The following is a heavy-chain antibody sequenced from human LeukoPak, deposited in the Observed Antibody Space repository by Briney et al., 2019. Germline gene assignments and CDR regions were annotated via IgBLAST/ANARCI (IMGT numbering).Heavy chain of an antibody. CDR2: ISYDGSNK. V-gene: IGHV3-30-3*01. J-gene: IGHJ4*02. Sequence: GRSPRLSCSASGFTFSSYAMHWVRQAPGKGLEWVAVISYDGSNKYYADSVKGRFTISRDSSKNTLYLQMNSLRAEDTAVYYCARTSYCGGDCYKYYFDYWGQGTLVTVSS. D-gene: IGHD2-21*02. CDR3: ARTSYCGGDCYKYYFDY. CDR1: GFTFSSYA.